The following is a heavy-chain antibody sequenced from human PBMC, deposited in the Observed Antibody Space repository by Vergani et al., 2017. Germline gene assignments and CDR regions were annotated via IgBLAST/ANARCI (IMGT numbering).Heavy chain of an antibody. CDR3: AKGPMGGYSSSWYSAPYYYFDY. Sequence: EVQLLESGGGLVQPGGSLRLSCAASGFTFSSYAMSWVRQAPGKGLEWVSAISGSGGSTYYADSVKGRFTISRDNSKNTLYLQMNSLRAEDTAVYYCAKGPMGGYSSSWYSAPYYYFDYWGQGTLVTVSS. V-gene: IGHV3-23*01. D-gene: IGHD6-13*01. J-gene: IGHJ4*02. CDR1: GFTFSSYA. CDR2: ISGSGGST.